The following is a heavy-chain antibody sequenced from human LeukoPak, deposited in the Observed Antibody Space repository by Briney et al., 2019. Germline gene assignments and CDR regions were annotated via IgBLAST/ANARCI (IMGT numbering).Heavy chain of an antibody. D-gene: IGHD6-25*01. Sequence: ASVKVSCKASGGTFSSYAISWVRQAPGQGLEWMGGIIPIFGTANYAQKFQGRVTITADESTSTAYMELSSLRSEDTAVYYCARDRGGNRWFDPWGQGTLVTVSS. CDR1: GGTFSSYA. CDR2: IIPIFGTA. CDR3: ARDRGGNRWFDP. J-gene: IGHJ5*02. V-gene: IGHV1-69*13.